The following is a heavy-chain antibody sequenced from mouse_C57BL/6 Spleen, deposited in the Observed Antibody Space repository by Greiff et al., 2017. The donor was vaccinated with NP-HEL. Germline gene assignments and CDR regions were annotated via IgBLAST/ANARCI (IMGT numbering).Heavy chain of an antibody. V-gene: IGHV2-2*01. CDR2: IWSGGST. J-gene: IGHJ3*01. Sequence: VKVVESGPGLVQPSQSLSITCTVSGFSLTSYGVHWVRQSPGKGLEWLGVIWSGGSTDYNAAFISRLSISKDNSKSQVFFKMNSLQADDTAIYYCARIESSGYGAYWGQGTLVTVSA. CDR3: ARIESSGYGAY. CDR1: GFSLTSYG. D-gene: IGHD3-2*02.